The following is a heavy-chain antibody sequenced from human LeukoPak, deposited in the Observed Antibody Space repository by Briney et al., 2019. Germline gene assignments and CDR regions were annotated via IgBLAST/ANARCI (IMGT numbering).Heavy chain of an antibody. CDR1: GFTFSSYG. D-gene: IGHD6-13*01. J-gene: IGHJ6*03. CDR2: IRYDGSNK. V-gene: IGHV3-30*02. CDR3: AKSAGIDYYYYMDV. Sequence: PGGSLRLSCAASGFTFSSYGMHWVRQAPGKGLEWVAFIRYDGSNKYYADSVKGRFTISRDNSKNTLYLQMNSLRAEDTAVYYCAKSAGIDYYYYMDVWGKGTTVTVSS.